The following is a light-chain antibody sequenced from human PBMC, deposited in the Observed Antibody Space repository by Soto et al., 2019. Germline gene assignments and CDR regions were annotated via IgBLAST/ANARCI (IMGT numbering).Light chain of an antibody. CDR1: QSVRTN. J-gene: IGKJ1*01. CDR2: DAS. Sequence: EIVLTQSPATLSVSPGERATLSCRASQSVRTNLAWYLQKPGQAPRLLIYDASTRATGIPARFSGSGSGTEFTLTISSLQSEDSAVYYCQHYNNRPPVTFGQGTKVEIK. V-gene: IGKV3-15*01. CDR3: QHYNNRPPVT.